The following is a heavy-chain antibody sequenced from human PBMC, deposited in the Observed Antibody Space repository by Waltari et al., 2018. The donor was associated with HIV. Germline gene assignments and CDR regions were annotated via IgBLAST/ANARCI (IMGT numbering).Heavy chain of an antibody. J-gene: IGHJ5*01. D-gene: IGHD3-3*01. CDR3: VRDNHDFWSGHDFDS. V-gene: IGHV3-11*01. CDR2: LRSSGGTT. CDR1: GYTFSDYY. Sequence: QVQLVESGGGLVKPGGSLTLSCAASGYTFSDYYMSWIRQAAGKGGGLLSYLRSSGGTTSYAESVRGRFTISRDSAKHSLFLQMNSLRAEDTAVYYCVRDNHDFWSGHDFDSWGQGTLVTVSS.